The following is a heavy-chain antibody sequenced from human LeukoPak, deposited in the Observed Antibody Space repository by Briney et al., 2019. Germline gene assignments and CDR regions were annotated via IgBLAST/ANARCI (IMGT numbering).Heavy chain of an antibody. Sequence: GRSLRLSCAASGFTFSSYGMHWVRQAPGKGLEWVAVIWYDGSNKYYADSVKGRFTISRDNSENTLYLQMNSLRAEDTAVYYCASGRLYYYDSSALGDYWGQGTLVTVSS. CDR3: ASGRLYYYDSSALGDY. D-gene: IGHD3-22*01. CDR2: IWYDGSNK. CDR1: GFTFSSYG. V-gene: IGHV3-33*01. J-gene: IGHJ4*02.